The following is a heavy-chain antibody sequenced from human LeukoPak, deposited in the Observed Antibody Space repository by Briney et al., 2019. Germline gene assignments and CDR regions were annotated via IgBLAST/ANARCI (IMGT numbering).Heavy chain of an antibody. CDR1: GYTFTTYN. Sequence: GASVKVSCKASGYTFTTYNINWVRQAPGQGLEWMGWISGYNGNTNYAQKLQGRVTITADESASTAYMELSSLRSEDTAVYYCARMDRGYSYGSWFDPWGQGTLVTVSS. CDR2: ISGYNGNT. CDR3: ARMDRGYSYGSWFDP. V-gene: IGHV1-18*01. D-gene: IGHD5-18*01. J-gene: IGHJ5*02.